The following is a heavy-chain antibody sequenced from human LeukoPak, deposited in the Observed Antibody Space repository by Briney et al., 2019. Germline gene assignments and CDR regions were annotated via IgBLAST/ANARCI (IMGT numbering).Heavy chain of an antibody. CDR3: ARVTSLTGTIFDS. Sequence: GGSLRLSCAASGFTFSSWWMHWVRQAPGKGLVWVARINSDGSSKIYADSVKGGFTIARDNEKNTLYLQISSLRVDDTAVYYCARVTSLTGTIFDSWGQGTLVTVSS. J-gene: IGHJ4*02. V-gene: IGHV3-74*01. CDR2: INSDGSSK. CDR1: GFTFSSWW. D-gene: IGHD1-7*01.